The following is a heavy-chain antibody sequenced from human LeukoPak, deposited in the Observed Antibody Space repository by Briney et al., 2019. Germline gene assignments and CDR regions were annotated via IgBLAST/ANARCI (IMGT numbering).Heavy chain of an antibody. CDR2: IKHDGSEK. J-gene: IGHJ3*02. Sequence: GGSLRLSCAASGFTFSSYWMSWVRQAPGKGLEWVANIKHDGSEKYYVDSVKGRFTISRDNAKNSLYLQMNSLRAEDTAVHYCARDAMIVDDASDIWGQGTMVTVSS. CDR1: GFTFSSYW. V-gene: IGHV3-7*01. D-gene: IGHD3-22*01. CDR3: ARDAMIVDDASDI.